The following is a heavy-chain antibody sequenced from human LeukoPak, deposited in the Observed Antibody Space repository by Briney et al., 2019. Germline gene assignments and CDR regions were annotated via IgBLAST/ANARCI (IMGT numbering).Heavy chain of an antibody. Sequence: GGSLRLSCAASGFTFSNNEMNWVRQAPGKGLEWVSSISSSSSYIYYADSVKGRFTISRDNAKNSLYLQMNSLRAEDTAVYYCARDRPTLTGYYPFDYWGQGTLVTVSS. CDR3: ARDRPTLTGYYPFDY. CDR2: ISSSSSYI. CDR1: GFTFSNNE. V-gene: IGHV3-21*01. D-gene: IGHD3-9*01. J-gene: IGHJ4*02.